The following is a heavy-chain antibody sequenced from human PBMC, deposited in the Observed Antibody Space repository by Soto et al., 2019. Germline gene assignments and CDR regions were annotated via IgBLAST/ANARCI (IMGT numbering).Heavy chain of an antibody. Sequence: EVQLLESGGGLAQPGGSLRLSCAASGFTFSSYSMNWVRQAPGKGLEWVSIISGSGGVTSYADSVKGRFTISRDNSKNSLLLQMKSLRDEDTAVYDCAKVTDCGVSRCYDGIDIWGHGTLVTVS. CDR2: ISGSGGVT. D-gene: IGHD2-21*01. J-gene: IGHJ3*02. CDR1: GFTFSSYS. V-gene: IGHV3-23*01. CDR3: AKVTDCGVSRCYDGIDI.